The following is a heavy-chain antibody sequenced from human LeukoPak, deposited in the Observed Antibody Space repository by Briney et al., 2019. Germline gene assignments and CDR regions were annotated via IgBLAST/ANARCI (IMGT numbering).Heavy chain of an antibody. J-gene: IGHJ1*01. CDR1: GFTFSSYG. D-gene: IGHD5-12*01. CDR3: ARDGAIVAGTAQH. CDR2: IYAGGNT. Sequence: PGGSLRLSCAASGFTFSSYGMHWVRQAPGKGLEWVSIIYAGGNTYYADSVKGRFTISRDTSNNTAYLEMNSLRVEDTAIYYCARDGAIVAGTAQHWGQGALVTVSS. V-gene: IGHV3-53*01.